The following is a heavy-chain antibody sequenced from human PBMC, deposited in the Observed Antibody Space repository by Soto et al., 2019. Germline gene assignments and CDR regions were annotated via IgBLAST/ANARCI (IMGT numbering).Heavy chain of an antibody. CDR3: ANGGNSDGYFDY. CDR2: IYYSGST. CDR1: GGSISSSSYY. D-gene: IGHD2-21*02. Sequence: SETLSLTCTVSGGSISSSSYYWGWIRQPPGKGLEWIGSIYYSGSTYYNPSLKSRVTISVDTSKNQFSLKLSSVTAADTAVYCCANGGNSDGYFDYWGQGTLVTVSS. J-gene: IGHJ4*02. V-gene: IGHV4-39*01.